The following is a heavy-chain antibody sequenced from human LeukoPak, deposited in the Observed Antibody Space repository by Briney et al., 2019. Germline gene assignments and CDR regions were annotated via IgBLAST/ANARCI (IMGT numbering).Heavy chain of an antibody. V-gene: IGHV1-69*11. D-gene: IGHD2-21*01. CDR1: GGVFTTYA. CDR2: IIPFLGTT. CDR3: TIIPNVILFTHYFEY. Sequence: RASVKVSCKASGGVFTTYAISWVRQAPGQGLEWMGSIIPFLGTTNYAQKFQGRVTITADEPTRTAYMELTYVRSDDTAVYYCTIIPNVILFTHYFEYWGQGTLVTVSS. J-gene: IGHJ4*02.